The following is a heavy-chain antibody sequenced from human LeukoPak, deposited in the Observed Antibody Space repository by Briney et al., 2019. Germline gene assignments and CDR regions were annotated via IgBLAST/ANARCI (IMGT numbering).Heavy chain of an antibody. Sequence: GRSLRLSCATSGFTFSNYAMHWVRQAPGKGLTWLAVISYDGTNKYYAASVQGRFTISRDNSNNIVYLEMNSLRFEDTALYYCARDLRITFFGVVTATGGLDSWGRGTLVTVSS. V-gene: IGHV3-30-3*01. CDR3: ARDLRITFFGVVTATGGLDS. CDR2: ISYDGTNK. CDR1: GFTFSNYA. J-gene: IGHJ5*01. D-gene: IGHD3-3*01.